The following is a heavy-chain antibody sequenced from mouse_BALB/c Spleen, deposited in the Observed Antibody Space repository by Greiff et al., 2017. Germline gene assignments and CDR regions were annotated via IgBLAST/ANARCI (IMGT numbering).Heavy chain of an antibody. CDR2: ISYSGST. V-gene: IGHV3-2*02. CDR1: GYSITSDYA. J-gene: IGHJ4*01. CDR3: ARGALYAMDY. Sequence: EVKLMESGPGLVKPSQSLSLTCTVTGYSITSDYAWNWIRQFPGNKLEWMGYISYSGSTSYNPSLKSRISITRDTSKNQFFLQLNSVTTEDTATYYCARGALYAMDYWGQGTSVTVSS.